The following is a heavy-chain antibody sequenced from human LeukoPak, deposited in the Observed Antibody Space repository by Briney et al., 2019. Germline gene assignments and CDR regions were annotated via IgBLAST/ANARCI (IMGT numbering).Heavy chain of an antibody. V-gene: IGHV1-24*01. CDR1: GYTLTELS. CDR2: FAPEDGET. Sequence: ASVKVSGKVSGYTLTELSMHWVRQAPGKGLEWMGGFAPEDGETIYAQKFQGRVTMTEDTSTDTAYMELSSLRSEDTAVYYCATVPDDYGDYVQGDYWGQGTLVTVSS. CDR3: ATVPDDYGDYVQGDY. J-gene: IGHJ4*02. D-gene: IGHD4-17*01.